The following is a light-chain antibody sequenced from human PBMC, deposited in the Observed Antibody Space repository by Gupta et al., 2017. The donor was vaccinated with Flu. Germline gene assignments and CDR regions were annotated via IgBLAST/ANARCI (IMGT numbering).Light chain of an antibody. CDR1: HDIGHY. V-gene: IGKV1-33*01. CDR2: DAA. CDR3: QQYDNLPWT. J-gene: IGKJ1*01. Sequence: DIQQTQAPSSLSASVGDRVTITCQASHDIGHYLNWYQQKPGKPPKLLIYDAANLEPGVPSRFSGSGAGTYFTFTISSLQPEDVATYYCQQYDNLPWTFGQGTRVEIK.